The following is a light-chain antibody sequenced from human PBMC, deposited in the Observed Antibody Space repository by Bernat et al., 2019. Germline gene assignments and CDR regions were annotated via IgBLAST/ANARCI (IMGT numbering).Light chain of an antibody. Sequence: EIVLTQSPGTLSLSPGERATLSCRASHSVSSSYLAWYHQKPGQAPRLLIYGACTRATGIPDRFRGSGSGTDLTLTISRLDPEDFSVYYCQQDGSSPFTFGPGTKVDIK. CDR3: QQDGSSPFT. V-gene: IGKV3-20*01. CDR2: GAC. J-gene: IGKJ3*01. CDR1: HSVSSSY.